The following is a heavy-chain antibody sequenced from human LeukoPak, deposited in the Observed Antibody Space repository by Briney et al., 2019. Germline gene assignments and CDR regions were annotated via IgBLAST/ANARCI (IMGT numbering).Heavy chain of an antibody. CDR2: IHYSGST. J-gene: IGHJ6*02. CDR3: ARQPYYYDSSGYYYYYYYGMDV. CDR1: GGSISSYY. Sequence: PSETLSLTCTVSGGSISSYYWSWIRQPPGKGLEWIAYIHYSGSTDYNPSLKSRVTISVDTSKNQFSLKLSSVTAADTAVYYCARQPYYYDSSGYYYYYYYGMDVWGQGTTVTVSS. D-gene: IGHD3-22*01. V-gene: IGHV4-59*08.